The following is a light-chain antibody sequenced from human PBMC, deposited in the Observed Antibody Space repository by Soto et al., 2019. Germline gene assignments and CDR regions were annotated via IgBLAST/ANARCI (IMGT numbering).Light chain of an antibody. V-gene: IGLV1-44*01. Sequence: QSVLTQPPSASGTPGQRVTISCSGSSSNIGSNTVNWYQHLPGTAPKLLIFNNHQRPSGVPDRFSGSKSGTSASLAISGLQSDDEADYYGTSCDDSLRVVFGGGTKLTVL. CDR2: NNH. CDR1: SSNIGSNT. J-gene: IGLJ2*01. CDR3: TSCDDSLRVV.